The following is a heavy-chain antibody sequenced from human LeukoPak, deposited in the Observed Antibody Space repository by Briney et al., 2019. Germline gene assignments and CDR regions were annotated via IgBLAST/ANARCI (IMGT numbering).Heavy chain of an antibody. D-gene: IGHD6-25*01. CDR2: IYSSGST. CDR3: AKSGGYGLIDY. CDR1: GVSISSSSYY. Sequence: KASETLSLTCNVPGVSISSSSYYWGWIRQPPGKGLEWIGSIYSSGSTYYNSSLKSRVTISIDTSKNQDSLKMSSVTAADTAVYYCAKSGGYGLIDYWGQGTLVTVSS. V-gene: IGHV4-39*01. J-gene: IGHJ4*02.